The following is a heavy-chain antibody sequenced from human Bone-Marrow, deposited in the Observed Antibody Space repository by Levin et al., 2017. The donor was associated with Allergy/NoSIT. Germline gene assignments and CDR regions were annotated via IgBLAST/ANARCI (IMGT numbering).Heavy chain of an antibody. D-gene: IGHD4-11*01. J-gene: IGHJ6*02. V-gene: IGHV3-30*18. CDR3: AKERGREDYIEGADYYGMDL. Sequence: GGSLRLSCVASRFPFSSYGMHWVRQAPGKGLEWVSVISFDGSIQDYSVSAQGRFTISRDNSRNTVYLQMNSLRPEDTAVYFCAKERGREDYIEGADYYGMDLWGQGTTVTVSS. CDR2: ISFDGSIQ. CDR1: RFPFSSYG.